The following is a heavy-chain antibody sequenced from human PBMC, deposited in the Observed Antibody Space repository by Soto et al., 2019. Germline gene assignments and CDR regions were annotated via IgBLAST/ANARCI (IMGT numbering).Heavy chain of an antibody. J-gene: IGHJ4*02. CDR2: IYYSGST. CDR1: GGSISSYY. CDR3: ARGLGYCSGGSCGYFDY. D-gene: IGHD2-15*01. V-gene: IGHV4-59*01. Sequence: PSETLSLTCTVSGGSISSYYWSWIRQPPGKGLEWIGYIYYSGSTNYNPSLKSRVTISVDTSKNQFSLKLSSVTAADTAVYYCARGLGYCSGGSCGYFDYWGQGTLVTVSS.